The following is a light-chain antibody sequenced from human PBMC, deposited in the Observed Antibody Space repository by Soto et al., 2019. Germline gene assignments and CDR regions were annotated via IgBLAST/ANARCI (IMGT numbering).Light chain of an antibody. Sequence: DIQMTQSPSSLSASVGDRVTITCRASQSISSYLNWYQQKPGKAPKLLIYAASSLQSGVPSRFSGSGSGTDFTLTISSQQPDDFATYFCQQSFSTPLTFGGGTKVEIK. CDR2: AAS. CDR3: QQSFSTPLT. J-gene: IGKJ4*01. CDR1: QSISSY. V-gene: IGKV1-39*01.